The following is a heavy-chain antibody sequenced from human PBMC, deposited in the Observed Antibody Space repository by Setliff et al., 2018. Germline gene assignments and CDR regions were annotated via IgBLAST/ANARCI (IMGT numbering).Heavy chain of an antibody. Sequence: ASVKVSCKASGYTFTNYAMTWMRQAPGQGLEYMGWINTNTGNPIYAQGFTGRFVFSLDTSVSTAYLQISSLKAEDTAIYYCARQGCSSTSCHSIDYWGQGTLVTVSS. V-gene: IGHV7-4-1*02. D-gene: IGHD2-2*01. CDR3: ARQGCSSTSCHSIDY. CDR1: GYTFTNYA. CDR2: INTNTGNP. J-gene: IGHJ4*02.